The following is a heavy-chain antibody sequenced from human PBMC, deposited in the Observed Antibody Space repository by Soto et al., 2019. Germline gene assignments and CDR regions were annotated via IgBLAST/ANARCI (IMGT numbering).Heavy chain of an antibody. CDR2: ISLSSSHI. Sequence: PGGSLRLSCAASGFTFSLYNMNWVRQAPGKGLEWVSYISLSSSHIYYADSVKGRFTISRDNSKNTVYLQMNSLRAEDTAVYYCAKLVAAAGSDYWGQGTLVTVSS. CDR3: AKLVAAAGSDY. D-gene: IGHD6-13*01. J-gene: IGHJ4*02. V-gene: IGHV3-21*05. CDR1: GFTFSLYN.